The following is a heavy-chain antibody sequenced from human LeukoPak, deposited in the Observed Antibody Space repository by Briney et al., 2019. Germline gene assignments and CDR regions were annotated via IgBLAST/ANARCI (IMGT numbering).Heavy chain of an antibody. Sequence: SETLSLTCTVSGGSISSYYWSWIRQPPGKGLEGIGYIYYSGSTNYNPSLKSRVTISVDTSKHQYSLRLRSVTAAGTAVYYCARAGPYDFWSGPYSYNWFDPWGQGTLVTVSS. V-gene: IGHV4-59*01. J-gene: IGHJ5*02. CDR1: GGSISSYY. D-gene: IGHD3-3*01. CDR3: ARAGPYDFWSGPYSYNWFDP. CDR2: IYYSGST.